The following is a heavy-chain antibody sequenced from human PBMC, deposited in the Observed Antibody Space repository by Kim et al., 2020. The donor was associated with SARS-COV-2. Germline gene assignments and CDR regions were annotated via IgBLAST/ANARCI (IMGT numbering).Heavy chain of an antibody. V-gene: IGHV3-49*04. CDR3: TRVTGLGVFDI. CDR1: GFTFGDYA. Sequence: GGSLRLSCTASGFTFGDYAMSWVRQAPGKGLEWVGFIRSKAYGGTTEYAASVKGRFTISRDDSKSIAYLQMNSLKTEDTAVYYCTRVTGLGVFDIWGQGTMVTVSS. J-gene: IGHJ3*02. D-gene: IGHD3-10*01. CDR2: IRSKAYGGTT.